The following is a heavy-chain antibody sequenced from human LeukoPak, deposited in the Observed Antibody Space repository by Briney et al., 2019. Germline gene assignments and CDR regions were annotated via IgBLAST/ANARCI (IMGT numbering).Heavy chain of an antibody. V-gene: IGHV3-15*01. J-gene: IGHJ4*02. CDR1: GFIFNKAW. CDR2: IKSKNDGGTT. CDR3: SRSLEY. Sequence: GGSLRLSCVASGFIFNKAWMSWVRQAPGKGLEWVGRIKSKNDGGTTDYAAPVKGRFTISRDNTKNSLSLRMDSLRDDDTAVYYCSRSLEYSGQGTLVTVSS.